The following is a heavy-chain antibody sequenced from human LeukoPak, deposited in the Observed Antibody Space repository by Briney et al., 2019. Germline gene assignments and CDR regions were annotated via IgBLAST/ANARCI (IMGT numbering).Heavy chain of an antibody. CDR3: ARVIAAAGYNWFDP. CDR2: IYYSWST. J-gene: IGHJ5*02. V-gene: IGHV4-31*03. CDR1: GASISSGGYY. D-gene: IGHD6-13*01. Sequence: SQTMSLTCTLSGASISSGGYYWSWLRQHPGNGLEWFVYIYYSWSTYYNPSLKSRVTISVDTSKNQYSLKLSSVTAADTAVYYCARVIAAAGYNWFDPWGQGTLVTVSS.